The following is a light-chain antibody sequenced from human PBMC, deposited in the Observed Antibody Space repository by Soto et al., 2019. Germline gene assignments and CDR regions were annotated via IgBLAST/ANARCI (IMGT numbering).Light chain of an antibody. J-gene: IGKJ1*01. V-gene: IGKV3-15*01. Sequence: EIVMTQSPATLSVSPGESATLSCRASQSVSNNLAWYQQKPGQAPRLLIYGASTRATGFPARFSGSGSGTEFTLTISSLQSEDFAVYYCQQSYSTPQTFGQGTKVEIK. CDR2: GAS. CDR3: QQSYSTPQT. CDR1: QSVSNN.